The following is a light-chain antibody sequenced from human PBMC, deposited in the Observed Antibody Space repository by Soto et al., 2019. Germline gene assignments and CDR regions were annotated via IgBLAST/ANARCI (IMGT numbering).Light chain of an antibody. Sequence: IQMTQSPSSLSASVGDRVTITCRASQSISSYLNWYQQKPGKAPNLLIYAASTLQSGVPSRFSGSGFGKDFTLTISSLQPEDFATYYCQLSYSSPRTFGQGTKVEI. V-gene: IGKV1-39*01. CDR2: AAS. CDR1: QSISSY. CDR3: QLSYSSPRT. J-gene: IGKJ1*01.